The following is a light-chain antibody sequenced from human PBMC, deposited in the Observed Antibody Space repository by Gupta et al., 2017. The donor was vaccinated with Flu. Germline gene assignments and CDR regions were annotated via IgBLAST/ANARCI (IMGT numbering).Light chain of an antibody. J-gene: IGKJ4*01. CDR3: QQSDSTPIT. CDR1: QSISSY. V-gene: IGKV1-39*01. CDR2: AAS. Sequence: PSSLSASVGDRVTITCRASQSISSYLNWYQQKPGKAPKLLIYAASSLQSGVPSRFSGSGSGTDFTLTISRLQPEDFATYYCQQSDSTPITFGGGTRVEIK.